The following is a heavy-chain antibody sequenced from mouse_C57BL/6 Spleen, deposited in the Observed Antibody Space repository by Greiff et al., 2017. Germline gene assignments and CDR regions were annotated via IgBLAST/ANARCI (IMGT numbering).Heavy chain of an antibody. CDR1: GYTFTSYW. D-gene: IGHD1-1*01. CDR3: ARRYGSSPYAMDY. J-gene: IGHJ4*01. CDR2: IDPSDSYT. V-gene: IGHV1-50*01. Sequence: QVQLQQPGAELVKPGASVQLSCNASGYTFTSYWMQWVKQRPGQGLEWIGEIDPSDSYTNYNQKFKGKATLTVDTSSSTAYMQLSSLTSEDSAVYYCARRYGSSPYAMDYWGQGTSVTVSS.